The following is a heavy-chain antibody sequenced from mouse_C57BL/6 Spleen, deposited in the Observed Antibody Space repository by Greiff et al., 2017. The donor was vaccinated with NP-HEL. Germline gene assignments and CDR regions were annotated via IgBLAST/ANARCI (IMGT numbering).Heavy chain of an antibody. Sequence: QVQLQQPGAELVKPGASVKLSCKASGYTFTSYWMHWVKQRPGQGLEWIGMIHPNSGSTNSTEKFKSKATLTVDKSSSTAYMQLSSLTSEDSAVYYCAIYYYGSSYYYAMDYWGQGTSVTVSS. D-gene: IGHD1-1*01. CDR3: AIYYYGSSYYYAMDY. CDR2: IHPNSGST. J-gene: IGHJ4*01. V-gene: IGHV1-64*01. CDR1: GYTFTSYW.